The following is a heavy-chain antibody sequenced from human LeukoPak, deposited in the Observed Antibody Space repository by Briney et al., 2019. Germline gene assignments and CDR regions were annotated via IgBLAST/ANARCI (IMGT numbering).Heavy chain of an antibody. CDR1: GGSINSGNHY. D-gene: IGHD6-13*01. V-gene: IGHV4-39*07. J-gene: IGHJ3*02. Sequence: SETLSLTCTVSGGSINSGNHYWGWIRQSPGKGLEWIGNIYYSGSTYYNPSLKSRVTLSIDTSKNQFSLRLSSVTAADTAVYYCARDLSYSSSWYGEWVAFDIWGQGTMVTVSS. CDR2: IYYSGST. CDR3: ARDLSYSSSWYGEWVAFDI.